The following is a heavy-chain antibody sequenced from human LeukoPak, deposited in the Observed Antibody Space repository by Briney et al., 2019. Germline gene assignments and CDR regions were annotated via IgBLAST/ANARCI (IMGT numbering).Heavy chain of an antibody. Sequence: PGGSLRLSCAASGFTFSSYSMNWVRQAPGKGLEWVAFIRYDGSNKYYADSVKGRFTISRDNSKNTLYLQMNSLRAEDTAVYYCAKDGHPYTIFGVGFDYWGQGTLVTVSS. CDR1: GFTFSSYS. CDR3: AKDGHPYTIFGVGFDY. V-gene: IGHV3-30*02. J-gene: IGHJ4*02. D-gene: IGHD3-3*01. CDR2: IRYDGSNK.